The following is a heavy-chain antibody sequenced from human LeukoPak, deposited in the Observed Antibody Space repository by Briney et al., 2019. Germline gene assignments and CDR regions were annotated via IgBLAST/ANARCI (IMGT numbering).Heavy chain of an antibody. Sequence: GESLKISCKGSGYSFTSYWIGWVRQMPGKGLEWMGIIYPGDSDTRYSPSFQGQVIISADKSISTAYLQWSSLKASDTAMYYCARRGYYGSGSYTIFDYWGQGTLVTVSS. D-gene: IGHD3-10*01. CDR1: GYSFTSYW. CDR2: IYPGDSDT. V-gene: IGHV5-51*01. J-gene: IGHJ4*02. CDR3: ARRGYYGSGSYTIFDY.